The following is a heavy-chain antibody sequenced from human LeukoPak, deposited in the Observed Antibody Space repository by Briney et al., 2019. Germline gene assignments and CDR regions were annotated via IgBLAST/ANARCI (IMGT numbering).Heavy chain of an antibody. CDR2: IKQDGSEK. CDR1: GFTFSSYW. J-gene: IGHJ4*02. CDR3: AKNHQLYEACRY. Sequence: GGSLRLSCAASGFTFSSYWMSWVRQAPGKGLEWVANIKQDGSEKYYVDSVKGRFTISRDNSKNTLYLQMNSLRAEDTAVYYCAKNHQLYEACRYWGQGTLVTVSS. V-gene: IGHV3-7*03. D-gene: IGHD3-3*01.